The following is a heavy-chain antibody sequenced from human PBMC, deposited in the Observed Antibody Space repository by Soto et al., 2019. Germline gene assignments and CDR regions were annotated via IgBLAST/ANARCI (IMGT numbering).Heavy chain of an antibody. J-gene: IGHJ3*02. CDR1: GVTISSRY. CDR2: IYYSGST. D-gene: IGHD3-22*01. CDR3: ARGEDYYDSSGYDDAFDI. V-gene: IGHV4-59*08. Sequence: SATPSLTCTITGVTISSRYWSRTRQPLGKGLEWIGYIYYSGSTNCNPSLKSRVTISVDTSKNQFSLKLSSVTAADTAVYYCARGEDYYDSSGYDDAFDIWGQGTMVT.